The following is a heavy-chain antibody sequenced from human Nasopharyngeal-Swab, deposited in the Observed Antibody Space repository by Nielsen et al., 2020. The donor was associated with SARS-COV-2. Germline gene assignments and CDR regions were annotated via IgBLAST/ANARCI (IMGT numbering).Heavy chain of an antibody. Sequence: ASVKVSCNASGYTFTNYSMHWVRQAPGQRLEWMGWINVGNGNTKYSQMFQGRVTITRDTSASTAYMDLSSLRSEDTAVYYCARGRQYYDSSAYYSGHDAFDIWGQGTKLTVSS. D-gene: IGHD3-22*01. CDR2: INVGNGNT. J-gene: IGHJ3*02. CDR1: GYTFTNYS. V-gene: IGHV1-3*01. CDR3: ARGRQYYDSSAYYSGHDAFDI.